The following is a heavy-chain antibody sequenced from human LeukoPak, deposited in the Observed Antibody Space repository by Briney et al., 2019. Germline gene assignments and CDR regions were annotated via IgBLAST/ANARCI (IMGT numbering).Heavy chain of an antibody. Sequence: ASVKVSCKASGYTFTGYYMHWVRQAPGQGLEWMGWINPNSGGTNYAQKFQGRVTMTRDTSISTAYMVLNRLRSDDTALYYCAREYYYTSGSYYNRIDYWGQGTLVTVSS. V-gene: IGHV1-2*02. CDR2: INPNSGGT. CDR3: AREYYYTSGSYYNRIDY. D-gene: IGHD3-10*01. CDR1: GYTFTGYY. J-gene: IGHJ4*02.